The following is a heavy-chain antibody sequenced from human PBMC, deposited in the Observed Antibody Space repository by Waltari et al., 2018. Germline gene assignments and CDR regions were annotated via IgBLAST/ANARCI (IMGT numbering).Heavy chain of an antibody. V-gene: IGHV3-15*02. Sequence: EVQLIESGGALVNRGRSHRLTSVAPGFAFPYSSLCWFRQAPGGGLEMVGRIKSITSGGAALYSASVKGRLTISRDDSQNTLYLQMNSLKTEDTAIYYCVADISEVGRGEFDYWAQGTLVRVSS. D-gene: IGHD3-10*01. CDR3: VADISEVGRGEFDY. CDR1: GFAFPYSS. J-gene: IGHJ4*02. CDR2: IKSITSGGAA.